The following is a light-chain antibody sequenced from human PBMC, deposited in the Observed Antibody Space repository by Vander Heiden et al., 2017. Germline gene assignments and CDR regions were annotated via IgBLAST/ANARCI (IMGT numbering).Light chain of an antibody. CDR2: AAS. Sequence: DIQLTQSPSFLSASVGDRVTITCRASQGISSYLAWYQQKPGKPPKLLIYAASTLQSGVPSRFSGSGSGTEFTLTISSLQPEDFATYYCQQLNSYLFTFGPGTKVDIK. CDR3: QQLNSYLFT. V-gene: IGKV1-9*01. CDR1: QGISSY. J-gene: IGKJ3*01.